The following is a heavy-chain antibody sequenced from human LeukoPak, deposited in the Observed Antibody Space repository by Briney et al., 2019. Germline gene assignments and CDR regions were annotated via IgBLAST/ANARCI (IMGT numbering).Heavy chain of an antibody. CDR3: AKDVAYVTAEYFQH. Sequence: GGSLRLSCAASGFTFSSYAMSWVRQAPGKGPEWVSAISGSGGSTYYADSVKGRFTISRDNSKNTLYLQMNSLRAEDTAVYYCAKDVAYVTAEYFQHWGQGTLVTVSS. CDR2: ISGSGGST. CDR1: GFTFSSYA. J-gene: IGHJ1*01. V-gene: IGHV3-23*01. D-gene: IGHD3-10*02.